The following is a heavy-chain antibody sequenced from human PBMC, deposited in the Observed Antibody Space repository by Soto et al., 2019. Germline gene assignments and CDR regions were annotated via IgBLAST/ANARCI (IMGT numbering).Heavy chain of an antibody. J-gene: IGHJ6*02. CDR2: IYSGGST. CDR3: LTINSYGPPGSGYYYGMDV. Sequence: EVQLVESGGGLVQPGGSLRLSCAASGFTVSSNYMSWVRQAPGKGLEWVSVIYSGGSTYYADSVKGRFTISRHNSKNTXYLQMXSLRAEDTAVYYCLTINSYGPPGSGYYYGMDVWGXX. D-gene: IGHD5-18*01. CDR1: GFTVSSNY. V-gene: IGHV3-53*04.